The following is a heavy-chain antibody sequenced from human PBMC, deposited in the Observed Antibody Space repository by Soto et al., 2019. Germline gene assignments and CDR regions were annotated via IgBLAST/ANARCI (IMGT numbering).Heavy chain of an antibody. Sequence: GGSLRLSCAASGFTFSGFGMHWVRQAPGKGVEWVAVIWYDGSKSQYADSVRGRFTISRDNSANTVSLQMNRLRVDDTAVYSCAREDARRLDYGGQGAQVTVSS. V-gene: IGHV3-33*01. CDR2: IWYDGSKS. J-gene: IGHJ4*02. CDR1: GFTFSGFG. D-gene: IGHD2-2*01. CDR3: AREDARRLDY.